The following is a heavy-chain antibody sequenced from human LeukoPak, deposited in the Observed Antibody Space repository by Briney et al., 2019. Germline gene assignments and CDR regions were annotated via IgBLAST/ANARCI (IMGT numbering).Heavy chain of an antibody. CDR3: ARVGWELLLLDGYSRGLDY. Sequence: PGGSLRLSCAASGFTFSSYEMNWVRQAPGKGLEWVSYISSSGSTIYCADSVKGRFTISRDNAKNSLYLQMNSLRAEDTAVYYCARVGWELLLLDGYSRGLDYWGQGTLVTVSS. D-gene: IGHD1-26*01. CDR2: ISSSGSTI. V-gene: IGHV3-48*03. CDR1: GFTFSSYE. J-gene: IGHJ4*02.